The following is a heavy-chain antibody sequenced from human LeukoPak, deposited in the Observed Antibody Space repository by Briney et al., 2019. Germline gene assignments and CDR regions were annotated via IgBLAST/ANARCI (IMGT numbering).Heavy chain of an antibody. D-gene: IGHD6-25*01. Sequence: GGSLRLSCAASGFAFSNYVMSWVRRAPGKGLEWVSAISGSGGGTYYADPVKGRFTISRDNSKNTLHVQMHSLRGEDTAIYYCAKALSGSDYGMDVWGLGTTVAVSS. J-gene: IGHJ6*02. CDR3: AKALSGSDYGMDV. CDR1: GFAFSNYV. CDR2: ISGSGGGT. V-gene: IGHV3-23*01.